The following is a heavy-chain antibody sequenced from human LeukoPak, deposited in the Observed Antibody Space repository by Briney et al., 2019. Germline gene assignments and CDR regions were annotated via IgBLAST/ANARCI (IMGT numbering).Heavy chain of an antibody. CDR2: ISAYNSNT. V-gene: IGHV1-18*01. Sequence: AAVKVSCKASGYTFTRYGISWVRQAPGQGLEWMGWISAYNSNTNYEQKLQGRVTMTTDTSTSTAYMELRSLRSDDTAVYYCARSLYNWNSPIGYWGQGTLVTVSS. CDR3: ARSLYNWNSPIGY. J-gene: IGHJ4*02. CDR1: GYTFTRYG. D-gene: IGHD1-7*01.